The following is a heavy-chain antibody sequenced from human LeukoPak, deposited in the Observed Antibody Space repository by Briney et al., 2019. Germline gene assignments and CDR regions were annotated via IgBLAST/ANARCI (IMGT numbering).Heavy chain of an antibody. D-gene: IGHD2-2*01. J-gene: IGHJ4*02. V-gene: IGHV4-59*11. CDR2: MYYSGST. CDR3: ARLLVPAAGGYYFDN. CDR1: GGSISSHY. Sequence: SETLSLTCTVSGGSISSHYWSWILQPPGKGLECVGYMYYSGSTNYNPSLKSRVTMSVDTSKTQFSLKLSSVTAADTAVYYCARLLVPAAGGYYFDNWGQGTLVTVSS.